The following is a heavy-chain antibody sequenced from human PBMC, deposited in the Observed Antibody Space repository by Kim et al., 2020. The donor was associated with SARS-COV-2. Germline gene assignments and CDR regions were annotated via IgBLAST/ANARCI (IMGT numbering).Heavy chain of an antibody. J-gene: IGHJ4*02. V-gene: IGHV3-74*01. D-gene: IGHD3-10*01. CDR3: ARVRGITMVRGVPL. Sequence: ADSVKGRFTISRDNAKNTLYLQMNSLRAEDTAVYYCARVRGITMVRGVPLWGQGTLVTVSS.